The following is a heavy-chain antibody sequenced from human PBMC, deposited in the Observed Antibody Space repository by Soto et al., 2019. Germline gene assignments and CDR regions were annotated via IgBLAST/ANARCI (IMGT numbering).Heavy chain of an antibody. CDR1: GFTFSSYG. Sequence: QVQLVESGGGVVQPGRSLRLSCAASGFTFSSYGMHWVRQAPGKGLEWVAVISYDGSNKYYADSVKGRFTISRDNSKNTLYLQMNSLRAEDTAVYYCAKLIGLGPFDAFDIWGQGTMVTVSS. CDR3: AKLIGLGPFDAFDI. CDR2: ISYDGSNK. V-gene: IGHV3-30*18. J-gene: IGHJ3*02.